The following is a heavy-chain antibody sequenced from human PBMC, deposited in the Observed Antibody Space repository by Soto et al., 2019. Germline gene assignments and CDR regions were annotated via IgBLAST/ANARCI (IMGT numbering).Heavy chain of an antibody. Sequence: LSLSCAPSGFDFISYGMHWVRQVPGHGTKRVAVISPDGSKEVYADSVKGRFTISRDNSKNTLFLQMNSLRVEDTALYYCVKEGRQWLIRYYYRMDVSVQGSSVTVSS. J-gene: IGHJ6*01. CDR3: VKEGRQWLIRYYYRMDV. CDR2: ISPDGSKE. V-gene: IGHV3-30*18. CDR1: GFDFISYG. D-gene: IGHD6-19*01.